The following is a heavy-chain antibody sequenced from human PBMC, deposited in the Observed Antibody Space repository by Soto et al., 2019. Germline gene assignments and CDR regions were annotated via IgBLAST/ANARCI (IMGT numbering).Heavy chain of an antibody. CDR2: IWYDGSNK. CDR1: GFTFSSYG. J-gene: IGHJ4*02. Sequence: GGSLRLSCAASGFTFSSYGMHWVRQAPGKGLEWVAVIWYDGSNKYYADSVKGRFTISRDNSKNTLYLQMNSLRAEDTAVYYCARDHREYCSSTSCYAGGDFDYWGQGTLVTVSS. D-gene: IGHD2-2*01. V-gene: IGHV3-33*01. CDR3: ARDHREYCSSTSCYAGGDFDY.